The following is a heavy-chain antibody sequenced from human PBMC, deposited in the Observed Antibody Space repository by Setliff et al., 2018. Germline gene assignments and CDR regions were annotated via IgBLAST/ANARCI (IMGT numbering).Heavy chain of an antibody. V-gene: IGHV4-4*07. CDR2: IYTSGGT. CDR1: GGSISSYY. J-gene: IGHJ4*02. Sequence: PSETLSLTCTVSGGSISSYYWSWIRQPAGKGLEWIGRIYTSGGTNYNPSLKSRVTMSVDTSKTQFSLKLNSMTTADTAVYYCARGGTYRYFDYWGQGALVTVSS. CDR3: ARGGTYRYFDY.